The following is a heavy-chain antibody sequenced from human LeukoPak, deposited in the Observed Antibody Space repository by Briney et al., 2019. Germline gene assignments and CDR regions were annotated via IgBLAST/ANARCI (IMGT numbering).Heavy chain of an antibody. CDR3: AKGDGYKSYYYYYYMDV. CDR2: ISWNSGSI. J-gene: IGHJ6*03. V-gene: IGHV3-9*01. D-gene: IGHD5-24*01. Sequence: GGSLRLSCAASGFTFDDYAMRWVRQAPGKGLEWVSGISWNSGSIGYADSVKGRFTISRDNAKNSLYLQMNSLRAEDTALYYCAKGDGYKSYYYYYYMDVWGKGTTVTISS. CDR1: GFTFDDYA.